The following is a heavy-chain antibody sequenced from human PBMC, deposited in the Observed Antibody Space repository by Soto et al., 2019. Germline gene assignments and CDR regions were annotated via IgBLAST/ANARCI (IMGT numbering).Heavy chain of an antibody. CDR2: IYWDDDK. CDR3: EQNRIVASAGTEYLDY. V-gene: IGHV2-5*02. D-gene: IGHD6-13*01. Sequence: QITLKESGPTLVKPTETLTLTCSFSGFALNTYGVAVAWIRQPPGKALEWIALIYWDDDKRYSPSLKSRLTITKATPKTKVVLTMTTVDPVETATYYGEQNRIVASAGTEYLDYGGKEPWSPSPQ. J-gene: IGHJ4*01. CDR1: GFALNTYGVA.